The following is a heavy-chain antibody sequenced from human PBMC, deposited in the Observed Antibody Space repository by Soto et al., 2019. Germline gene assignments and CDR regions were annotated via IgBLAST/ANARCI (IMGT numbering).Heavy chain of an antibody. Sequence: QVQLQESGPGLVKPSETLSLTCTVSGGSISSYYWSWIRQPPGKGLEWIGYIYYSGSTNYNPSLKIRVTLSVDTSNNQFSLQLSSVTAADTAVYYCARRWGAAFDYWGQGTLVTVSS. V-gene: IGHV4-59*08. CDR1: GGSISSYY. J-gene: IGHJ4*02. CDR3: ARRWGAAFDY. D-gene: IGHD1-26*01. CDR2: IYYSGST.